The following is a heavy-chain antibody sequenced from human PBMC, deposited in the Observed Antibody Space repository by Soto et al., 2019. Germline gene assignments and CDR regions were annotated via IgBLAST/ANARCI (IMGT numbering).Heavy chain of an antibody. CDR3: TRDLQDYVWGSYRSTPFDY. CDR1: GFTFGDYA. Sequence: GGSLRLSCTASGFTFGDYAISWFRQAPGKGLEWVGFIRSKAYGGTTEYAASVKGRFTISRDDSKSIAYLQMNSLKTEDTAVYYCTRDLQDYVWGSYRSTPFDYWAQGALVTVSS. J-gene: IGHJ4*02. D-gene: IGHD3-16*02. CDR2: IRSKAYGGTT. V-gene: IGHV3-49*03.